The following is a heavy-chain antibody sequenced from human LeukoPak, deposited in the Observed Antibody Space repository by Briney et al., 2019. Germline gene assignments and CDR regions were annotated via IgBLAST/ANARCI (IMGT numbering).Heavy chain of an antibody. CDR1: GYTFTSYD. J-gene: IGHJ4*02. CDR3: ARDPGGYSYDFDY. CDR2: INPNSGGT. V-gene: IGHV1-2*02. D-gene: IGHD5-18*01. Sequence: ASVKVSCKASGYTFTSYDTNWVRQAPGQGLEWMGWINPNSGGTNYAQKFQGRVTMTRDTSISTAYMELSRLRSDDTAVYYCARDPGGYSYDFDYWGQGTLVTVSS.